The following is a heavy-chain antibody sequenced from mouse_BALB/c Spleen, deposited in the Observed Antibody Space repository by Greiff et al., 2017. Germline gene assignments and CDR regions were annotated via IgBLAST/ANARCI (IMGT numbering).Heavy chain of an antibody. CDR2: INPSTGYT. Sequence: VKLVESGAELAKPGASVKMSCTASGYTFTSYWMHWVKQRPGQGLEWIGYINPSTGYTEYNQKFKDKATLTADKSSSTAYMQLSSLTSEDSAVYYCARDAYYRYDGAPMDYWGQGTSVTVSS. CDR1: GYTFTSYW. CDR3: ARDAYYRYDGAPMDY. V-gene: IGHV1-7*01. J-gene: IGHJ4*01. D-gene: IGHD2-14*01.